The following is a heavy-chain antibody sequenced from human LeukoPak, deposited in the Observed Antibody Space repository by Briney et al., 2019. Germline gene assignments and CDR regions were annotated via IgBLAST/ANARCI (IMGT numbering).Heavy chain of an antibody. Sequence: GGSLRLSCSASGFTFSSYAMHWVRQAPGKGLECVSAISSNGGSTYYADSVKGRFTISRDNSKNTLSLQMSSLRADDTAVYYCVKGFYDILTAYWGGGDYWGQGTLVTVSS. V-gene: IGHV3-64D*06. D-gene: IGHD3-9*01. CDR2: ISSNGGST. J-gene: IGHJ4*02. CDR3: VKGFYDILTAYWGGGDY. CDR1: GFTFSSYA.